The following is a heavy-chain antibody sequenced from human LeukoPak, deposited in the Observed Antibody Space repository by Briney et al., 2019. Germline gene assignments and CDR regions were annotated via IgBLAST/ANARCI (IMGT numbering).Heavy chain of an antibody. D-gene: IGHD2-2*01. CDR3: ARADYQPLLNFDY. V-gene: IGHV4-59*01. CDR2: IYYSGST. J-gene: IGHJ4*02. Sequence: PSETLSLTCTVSGGSISSYYWSWLRQPPGKGLEWIGYIYYSGSTNYNPSLKSRVTISLDTSKNQFSLKLSSVTAADTAGDYCARADYQPLLNFDYWGQGTLVTVSS. CDR1: GGSISSYY.